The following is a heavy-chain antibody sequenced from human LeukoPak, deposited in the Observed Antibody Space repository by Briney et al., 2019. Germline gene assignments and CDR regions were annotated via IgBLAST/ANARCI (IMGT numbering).Heavy chain of an antibody. V-gene: IGHV3-7*03. CDR2: IKQDGSEK. CDR3: ARGLAHDYGDYDLPFDY. CDR1: GFTFSSYW. J-gene: IGHJ4*02. Sequence: GGSLRLSCAASGFTFSSYWMSWVRQAPGKGLEWVANIKQDGSEKYYADSVKGRFTISRDNAKNSLYLQMNSLRAEDTALYYCARGLAHDYGDYDLPFDYWGQGTLVTVSS. D-gene: IGHD4-17*01.